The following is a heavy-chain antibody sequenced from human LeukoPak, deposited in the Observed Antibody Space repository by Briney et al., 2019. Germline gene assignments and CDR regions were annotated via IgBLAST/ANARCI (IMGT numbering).Heavy chain of an antibody. CDR2: IYTSGST. D-gene: IGHD4-11*01. J-gene: IGHJ5*02. V-gene: IGHV4-4*07. Sequence: SETLSLTCTVSGGSISSYYWSWVRQPAGKGLEWIGRIYTSGSTNYNPSLKSRVTMSVDTSKNQFSLKLSSVTAADTAVYYCARGPRMTTDVWLDPWGQGALVTVSS. CDR1: GGSISSYY. CDR3: ARGPRMTTDVWLDP.